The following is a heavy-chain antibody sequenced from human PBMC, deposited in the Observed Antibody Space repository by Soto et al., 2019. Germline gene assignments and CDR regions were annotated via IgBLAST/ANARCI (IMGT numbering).Heavy chain of an antibody. CDR1: GFNFSAYG. CDR3: RVGVAD. CDR2: LSFDASKK. D-gene: IGHD1-26*01. V-gene: IGHV3-30*03. Sequence: QVQLVESGGGVVQPGWSLRLSCAASGFNFSAYGMHWVRQAPGTGLELVALLSFDASKKYYADSVKGRFTISRDTSRNTLYLQMNSLRVEDTAVYYCRVGVADWDQGTRVTVSS. J-gene: IGHJ4*02.